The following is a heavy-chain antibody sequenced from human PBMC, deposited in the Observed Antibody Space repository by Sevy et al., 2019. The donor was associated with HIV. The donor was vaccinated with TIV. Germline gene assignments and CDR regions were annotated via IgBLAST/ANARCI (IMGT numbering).Heavy chain of an antibody. D-gene: IGHD6-13*01. J-gene: IGHJ4*02. Sequence: GGSLRLSCAASGLTFTNAWMSWVRQTPGKGLEWVGLIKSKADGGTTDYAAPAKGRFAISSDDLKKMLFLQMDSLKTEDTAVYYGAKYSNLRFFDYWGQGTLVTVSS. CDR3: AKYSNLRFFDY. V-gene: IGHV3-15*01. CDR1: GLTFTNAW. CDR2: IKSKADGGTT.